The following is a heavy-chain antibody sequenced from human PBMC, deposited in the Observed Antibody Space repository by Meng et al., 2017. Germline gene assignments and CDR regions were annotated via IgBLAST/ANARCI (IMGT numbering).Heavy chain of an antibody. CDR3: ARSPPAKTYYYDSSGYRRYYFDY. CDR2: INHSGST. CDR1: GGSFSGYY. V-gene: IGHV4-34*01. D-gene: IGHD3-22*01. J-gene: IGHJ4*02. Sequence: SETLSPTCAVYGGSFSGYYWSWIRQPPGKGLEWIGEINHSGSTNYNPSLKSRVTISVDTSKNQFSLKLSSVTAADTAVYYCARSPPAKTYYYDSSGYRRYYFDYWGQGTLVTVSS.